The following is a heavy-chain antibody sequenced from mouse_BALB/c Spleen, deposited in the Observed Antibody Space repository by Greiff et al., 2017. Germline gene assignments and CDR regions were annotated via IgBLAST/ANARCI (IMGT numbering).Heavy chain of an antibody. CDR1: GYTFTSYW. J-gene: IGHJ4*01. D-gene: IGHD2-1*01. CDR3: ARVLWYYYYAMDY. CDR2: IDPSDSET. V-gene: IGHV1-69*02. Sequence: QVQLQQPGAELVKPGAPVKLSCKASGYTFTSYWMNWVKQRPGRGLEWIGRIDPSDSETHYNQKFKDKATLTVDKSSSTAYIQLSSLTSEDSAVYYCARVLWYYYYAMDYWGQGTSVTVSS.